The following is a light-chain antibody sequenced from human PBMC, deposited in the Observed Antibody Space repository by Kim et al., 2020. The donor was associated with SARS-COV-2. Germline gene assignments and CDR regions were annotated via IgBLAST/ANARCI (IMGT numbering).Light chain of an antibody. CDR2: KAS. V-gene: IGKV1-5*03. CDR3: QQYNSYSGT. CDR1: QSISSW. Sequence: DIQMTQSPSTLSASVGDRVTITCRASQSISSWLAWYQRKPGKAPKLLIYKASSLESGVPSTFSGSGSGTEFTLTISSLQPDDFATYYCQQYNSYSGTFGQGTKLEI. J-gene: IGKJ2*01.